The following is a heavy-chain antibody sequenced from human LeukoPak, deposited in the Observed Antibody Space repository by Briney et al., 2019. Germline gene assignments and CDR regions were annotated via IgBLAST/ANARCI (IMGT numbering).Heavy chain of an antibody. CDR1: GYTFTGYY. CDR2: IIPVVGVT. D-gene: IGHD2-2*02. CDR3: ARIQAVGVPVAIDAYYSYGMDV. J-gene: IGHJ6*02. V-gene: IGHV1-69*02. Sequence: SVKVSCKASGYTFTGYYMHWVRQAPGQGLEWMGRIIPVVGVTNYAQKFQGRVTITADISTSTAYMELSSLRSEDTAVYYCARIQAVGVPVAIDAYYSYGMDVWGQGTTVTVSS.